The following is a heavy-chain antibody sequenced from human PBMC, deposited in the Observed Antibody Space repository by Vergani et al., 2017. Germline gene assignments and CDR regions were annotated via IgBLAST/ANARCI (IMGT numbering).Heavy chain of an antibody. J-gene: IGHJ4*02. CDR3: ARVTGGTGYSSDSPADY. CDR1: GGTFSSYA. CDR2: IIPILGTA. Sequence: QVQLVQSGAEVKKPGSSVKVSCKASGGTFSSYAISWVRQAPGQGLEWMGRIIPILGTANYAQKFQGRVTMTADESTSTAYMELSSLRSEDTAVYYCARVTGGTGYSSDSPADYWGQGTLVTVSS. D-gene: IGHD6-25*01. V-gene: IGHV1-69*11.